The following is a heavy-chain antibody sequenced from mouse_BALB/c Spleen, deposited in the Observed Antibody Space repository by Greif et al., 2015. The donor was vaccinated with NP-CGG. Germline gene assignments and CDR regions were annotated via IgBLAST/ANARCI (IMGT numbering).Heavy chain of an antibody. Sequence: VQLQQSGAELAKPGGSVKMSCKASGYTFTSYWMHWVKQRPGQGLEWMGYINPSTGYTEYNQKFKDKATLTADKSSSTAYMQLSSLTSEYFAVYYCARDYDYWYFDVWGAGTTVTVSS. CDR1: GYTFTSYW. J-gene: IGHJ1*01. V-gene: IGHV1-7*01. CDR3: ARDYDYWYFDV. CDR2: INPSTGYT. D-gene: IGHD2-4*01.